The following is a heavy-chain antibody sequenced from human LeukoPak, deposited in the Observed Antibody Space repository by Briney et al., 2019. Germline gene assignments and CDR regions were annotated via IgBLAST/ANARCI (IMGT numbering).Heavy chain of an antibody. CDR3: VREETGNGFRCFDL. CDR1: GFTFSSYD. D-gene: IGHD2-8*01. J-gene: IGHJ2*01. CDR2: IDVDGDT. Sequence: GGSLRLSCAASGFTFSSYDMHWVRQAAGTGLEWVSAIDVDGDTYYSSSVRGRITISRENAKNSLYLQMNSLRAGDTAVYYCVREETGNGFRCFDLWGRGTLVTVSS. V-gene: IGHV3-13*04.